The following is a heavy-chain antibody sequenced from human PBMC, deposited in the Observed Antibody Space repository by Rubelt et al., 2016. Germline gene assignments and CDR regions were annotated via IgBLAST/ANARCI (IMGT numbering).Heavy chain of an antibody. CDR3: GRGGETGNDAFDI. J-gene: IGHJ3*02. Sequence: QVQLQQWGAGLLKPSETLSLTCAVYGGSFSGYYWSWIRQPPGKGLEWIGEINHSGSTNYNPSLKSRVTIVVDTSKNQFSLKRSSVTAADTAVYYCGRGGETGNDAFDIWGQGTMVTVSS. D-gene: IGHD2-21*01. V-gene: IGHV4-34*01. CDR2: INHSGST. CDR1: GGSFSGYY.